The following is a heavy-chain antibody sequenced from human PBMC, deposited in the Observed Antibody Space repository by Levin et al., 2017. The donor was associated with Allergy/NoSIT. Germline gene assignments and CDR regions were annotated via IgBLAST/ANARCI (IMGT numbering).Heavy chain of an antibody. CDR2: IYYSGST. J-gene: IGHJ5*02. D-gene: IGHD2-15*01. CDR3: ARGHRPDVVVAAGWFDP. CDR1: GGSISSYY. Sequence: SETLSLTCTVSGGSISSYYWSWIRQPPGKGLEWIGYIYYSGSTNYNPSLKSRVTISLDTSENQFSLQLRSVTAADTAVYYWARGHRPDVVVAAGWFDPWGQGTLVTVSS. V-gene: IGHV4-59*01.